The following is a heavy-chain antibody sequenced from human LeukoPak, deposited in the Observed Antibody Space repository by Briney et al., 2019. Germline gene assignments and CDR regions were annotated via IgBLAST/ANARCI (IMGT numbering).Heavy chain of an antibody. Sequence: SQTLSLTCTVSGVSISSGGYYWGWIRRPPGKGLEWIGYIYHSGSTYYNPSLKSRVTISVDRSKNQFSLKLSSVTAADTAVYYCASGDYCSVTSCPELDAFDIWGQGTMVTVSS. CDR3: ASGDYCSVTSCPELDAFDI. D-gene: IGHD2-2*01. CDR2: IYHSGST. CDR1: GVSISSGGYY. V-gene: IGHV4-30-2*01. J-gene: IGHJ3*02.